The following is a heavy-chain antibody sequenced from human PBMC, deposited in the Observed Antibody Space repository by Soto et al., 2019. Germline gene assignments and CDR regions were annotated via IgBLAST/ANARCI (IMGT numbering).Heavy chain of an antibody. Sequence: GASVKVSCKASGYTFTSYGISWVRQAPGQGLEWMGRIIPILGLANYAQKFQGRVTITAGKSTSTVYMDLSSLRSEDTAVYYCASPMNCSGGSCYFSYFDYWGQGTLVTVSS. CDR2: IIPILGLA. D-gene: IGHD2-15*01. J-gene: IGHJ4*02. V-gene: IGHV1-69*04. CDR1: GYTFTSYG. CDR3: ASPMNCSGGSCYFSYFDY.